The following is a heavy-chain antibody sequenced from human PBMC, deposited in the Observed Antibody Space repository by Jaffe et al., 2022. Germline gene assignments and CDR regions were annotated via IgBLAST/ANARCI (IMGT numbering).Heavy chain of an antibody. CDR2: IYYSGST. J-gene: IGHJ3*02. CDR1: GGSISSSSYY. D-gene: IGHD3-3*01. Sequence: QLQLQESGPGLVKPSETLSLTCTVSGGSISSSSYYWGWIRQPPGKGLEWIGSIYYSGSTYYNPSLKSRVTISVDTSKNQFSLKLSSVTAADTAVYYCARHLYHDFWSGYYKGYDAFDIWGQGTMVTVSS. V-gene: IGHV4-39*01. CDR3: ARHLYHDFWSGYYKGYDAFDI.